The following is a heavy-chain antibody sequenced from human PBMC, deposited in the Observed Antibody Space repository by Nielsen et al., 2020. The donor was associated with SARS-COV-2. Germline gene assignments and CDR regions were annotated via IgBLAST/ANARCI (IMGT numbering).Heavy chain of an antibody. CDR3: ARVYYDSSGYYYGRFDY. J-gene: IGHJ4*02. Sequence: GESLKISCAASGFTFDDYGMSWVRQAPGKGLEWVSGINWNGGSTGYADSVKGRFTISRDNAKNSLYLQMNSLRAEDTALYHCARVYYDSSGYYYGRFDYRGQGTLVTVSS. CDR2: INWNGGST. D-gene: IGHD3-22*01. V-gene: IGHV3-20*01. CDR1: GFTFDDYG.